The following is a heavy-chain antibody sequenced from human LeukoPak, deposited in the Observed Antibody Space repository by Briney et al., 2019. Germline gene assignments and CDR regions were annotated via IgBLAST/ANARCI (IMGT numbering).Heavy chain of an antibody. CDR3: ARAIRTGLFDY. J-gene: IGHJ4*02. CDR2: IIPNSGDT. D-gene: IGHD3/OR15-3a*01. Sequence: ASVKVSCKTSGFTFTGYYMHWVRQAPGQGPEWMGRIIPNSGDTNCAKRFQGRVTMTRDTSISTVYMELSSLGADDTAIYHCARAIRTGLFDYWGQGTLLTVSS. CDR1: GFTFTGYY. V-gene: IGHV1-2*06.